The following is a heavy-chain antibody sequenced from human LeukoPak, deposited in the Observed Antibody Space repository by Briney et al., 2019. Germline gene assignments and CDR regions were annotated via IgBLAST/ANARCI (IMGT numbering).Heavy chain of an antibody. V-gene: IGHV6-1*01. CDR1: GDSVSSKNDA. CDR2: TYYRSKWYN. J-gene: IGHJ4*02. CDR3: ARDFGTTGWHTFDY. D-gene: IGHD6-19*01. Sequence: SQTLSLTCVVSGDSVSSKNDAWNWIRQSPSRGLEWLGRTYYRSKWYNDYAESMEGRMTISQDTSKNQYSLHLSSVTPDDTAVYYCARDFGTTGWHTFDYWGQGTLVTVSS.